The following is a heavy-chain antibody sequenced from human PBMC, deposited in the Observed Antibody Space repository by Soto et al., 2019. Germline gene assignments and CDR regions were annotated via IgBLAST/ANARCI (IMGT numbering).Heavy chain of an antibody. D-gene: IGHD3-3*01. V-gene: IGHV3-30*18. CDR2: ISYDGSNK. J-gene: IGHJ6*04. CDR1: AFTFSRYG. Sequence: GRSRRLSCAASAFTFSRYGMHWVRQAPGKELEWGAVISYDGSNKYYADSVKGRFTISRDNSKNTLYLQMNSLRAEDTAVYYCAKEGYFYFWSGCDYYYGTDVRGKGTT. CDR3: AKEGYFYFWSGCDYYYGTDV.